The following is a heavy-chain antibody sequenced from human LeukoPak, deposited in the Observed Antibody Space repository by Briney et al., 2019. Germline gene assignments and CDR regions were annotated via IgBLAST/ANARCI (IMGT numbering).Heavy chain of an antibody. CDR1: GYSFTTYW. D-gene: IGHD6-13*01. CDR3: ARHLSLSDTSSCFDF. Sequence: GGSLKISCRGFGYSFTTYWIGWVRQVPGEGLEWMGIIYPGDPNTNTRYSPSFQGQVTISVDKSINTAYLQWGSLKASDTAIYYCARHLSLSDTSSCFDFWGRGTLVTVSS. V-gene: IGHV5-51*01. J-gene: IGHJ5*01. CDR2: IYPGDPNTNT.